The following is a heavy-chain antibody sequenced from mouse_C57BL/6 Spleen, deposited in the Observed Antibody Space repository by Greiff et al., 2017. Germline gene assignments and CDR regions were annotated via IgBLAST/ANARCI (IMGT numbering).Heavy chain of an antibody. J-gene: IGHJ3*01. CDR1: GYTFTSYW. V-gene: IGHV1-50*01. CDR3: AGGSNPSWFAY. D-gene: IGHD2-5*01. CDR2: IDPSDSYT. Sequence: QVQLQQPGAELVKPGASVKLSCKASGYTFTSYWMQWVKQRPGQGLEWIGEIDPSDSYTNYNQKFKGKATLTVYTSSSTAYMQLSSLTSEASAVYDCAGGSNPSWFAYWGQGTLVTVSA.